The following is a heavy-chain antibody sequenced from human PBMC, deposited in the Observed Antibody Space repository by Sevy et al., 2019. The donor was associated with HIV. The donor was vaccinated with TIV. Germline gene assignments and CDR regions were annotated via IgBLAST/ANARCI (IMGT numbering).Heavy chain of an antibody. Sequence: GGSLRLSCAASGFTFSSYAMSWVRQAPGKGLEWVSAISGSGGSTYYADSVKDRFTISRGNSKNTLYLQMNSLRAEDTAVYYCAKDSGITMIVVVDNWFDPWGQGTLVTVSS. CDR1: GFTFSSYA. CDR3: AKDSGITMIVVVDNWFDP. V-gene: IGHV3-23*01. CDR2: ISGSGGST. J-gene: IGHJ5*02. D-gene: IGHD3-22*01.